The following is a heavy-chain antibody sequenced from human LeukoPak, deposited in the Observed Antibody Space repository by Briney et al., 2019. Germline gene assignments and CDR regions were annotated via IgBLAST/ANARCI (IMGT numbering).Heavy chain of an antibody. D-gene: IGHD5-18*01. J-gene: IGHJ4*02. CDR1: GVSISNYF. CDR3: ARGASGYSYG. CDR2: IYYSGST. V-gene: IGHV4-59*01. Sequence: SETLSLTCTVSGVSISNYFWTWIRQPPGKGLEWIGNIYYSGSTNYNPSLKSRLTISIDTSKNQFSLSLRSVTAADTAVYYCARGASGYSYGWGEGTLVTVSS.